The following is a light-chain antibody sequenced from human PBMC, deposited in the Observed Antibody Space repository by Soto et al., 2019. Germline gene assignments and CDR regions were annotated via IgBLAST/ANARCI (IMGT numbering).Light chain of an antibody. V-gene: IGLV2-14*03. CDR1: NSDIGDYNY. CDR2: DVS. J-gene: IGLJ2*01. Sequence: QSVLTQPASVSGSPGQSITISCTGTNSDIGDYNYVSWYKQHPGKAPKLMIYDVSARPSGVSDRFSGSKSGNTASLTISGLQAEDEADYYCSSYSSDSTLVVFGGGTKLTVL. CDR3: SSYSSDSTLVV.